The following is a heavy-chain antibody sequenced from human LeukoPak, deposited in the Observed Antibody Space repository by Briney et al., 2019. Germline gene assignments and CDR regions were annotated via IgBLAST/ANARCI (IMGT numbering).Heavy chain of an antibody. Sequence: GGSLRLSCAASGFTFDSYSMSWVRQAPGKGLEWVSYITSGSSTIYYPDSVKGRFTISRDNAKNSLYLQMNSLRAEDTAVYYCARPLRESGYFYFDYWGQGTLVTASS. V-gene: IGHV3-48*04. CDR1: GFTFDSYS. J-gene: IGHJ4*02. CDR2: ITSGSSTI. CDR3: ARPLRESGYFYFDY. D-gene: IGHD3-3*01.